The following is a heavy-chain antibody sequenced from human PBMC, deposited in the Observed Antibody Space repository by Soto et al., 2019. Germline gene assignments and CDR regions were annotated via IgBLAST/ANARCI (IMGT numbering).Heavy chain of an antibody. CDR3: ARDLGPITVTTFFDS. V-gene: IGHV3-48*02. CDR2: ISSSSSTI. J-gene: IGHJ4*02. Sequence: EVQLVESGGGLVQPGGSLRLSCAASGFTFSSYSMNWVRQAPGKGLEWVSYISSSSSTIYYADSVKGRFTISRDNAKTSLYLQMNSLRDEDTGVYYGARDLGPITVTTFFDSWGQGTLVTVSS. CDR1: GFTFSSYS. D-gene: IGHD4-17*01.